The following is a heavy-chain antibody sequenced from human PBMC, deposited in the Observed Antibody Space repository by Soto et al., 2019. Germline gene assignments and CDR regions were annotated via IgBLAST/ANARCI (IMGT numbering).Heavy chain of an antibody. CDR2: VYYTGDT. CDR3: VRQGIDYLHGLVDV. J-gene: IGHJ6*02. V-gene: IGHV4-59*08. CDR1: SGPDRSHN. D-gene: IGHD4-17*01. Sequence: QVQLQQSGPRLVKPSETLSLTCTVSSGPDRSHNWGWIRQPPGRGLEWIGYVYYTGDTAYNPSLRGRCTISADTSTNDISLTLNSVIAADTAVYYCVRQGIDYLHGLVDVWGQGTTVSVSS.